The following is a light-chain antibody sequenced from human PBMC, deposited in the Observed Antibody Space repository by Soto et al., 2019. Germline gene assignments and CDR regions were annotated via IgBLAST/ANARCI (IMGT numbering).Light chain of an antibody. Sequence: EIVLTQSPATLSLSPGERATLACRASQSVSSYLAWYPPKPGQAPRIPIYDASNRATGIPARFSGSGSGTDFTLTISSLEPEDFAVYYCQQRSNWLTFGGGTKVDIK. CDR3: QQRSNWLT. CDR1: QSVSSY. CDR2: DAS. V-gene: IGKV3-11*01. J-gene: IGKJ4*01.